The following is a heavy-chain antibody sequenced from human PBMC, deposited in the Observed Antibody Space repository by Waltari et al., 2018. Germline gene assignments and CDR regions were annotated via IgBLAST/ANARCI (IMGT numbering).Heavy chain of an antibody. J-gene: IGHJ4*02. V-gene: IGHV1-46*01. Sequence: QVQLVQSGAEVKKPGASVKVSCKASGYTFTSYYMHWVRQAPGQGLEWMGRMNPSGGSTSYAQKFQGMVTMTRDTSTSTVYMELSSLRSEDTAVYYCARGGVISSSWFMYYFDYWGQGTLVTVSS. D-gene: IGHD6-13*01. CDR1: GYTFTSYY. CDR2: MNPSGGST. CDR3: ARGGVISSSWFMYYFDY.